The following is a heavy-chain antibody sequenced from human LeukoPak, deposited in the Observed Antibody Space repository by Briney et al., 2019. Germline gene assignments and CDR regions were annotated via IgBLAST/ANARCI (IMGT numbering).Heavy chain of an antibody. V-gene: IGHV3-21*01. CDR2: ISSGSSAI. CDR3: ARGHTAVTRHFDF. CDR1: GFTFTTYS. Sequence: GGSLRLSCAASGFTFTTYSMTWVRQAPGKGLEWVSIISSGSSAIFSSDALKGRFTISRDDAKNLLYLDMNSLRAEDTAVYYCARGHTAVTRHFDFWGQGTLVTVSS. D-gene: IGHD4-17*01. J-gene: IGHJ4*02.